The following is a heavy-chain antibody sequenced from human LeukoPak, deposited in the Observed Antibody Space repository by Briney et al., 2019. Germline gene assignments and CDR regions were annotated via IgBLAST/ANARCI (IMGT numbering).Heavy chain of an antibody. CDR3: AGDYHYDSSGYVDY. CDR1: GYTFTSYG. J-gene: IGHJ4*02. Sequence: GASVKVSCKASGYTFTSYGISWVRQAPGQALQWMGWISAYNGNANYAQNLQGRITMTTDTSTSTAYMELTSLRSDDTAVYYCAGDYHYDSSGYVDYWGQGTLVTVSS. V-gene: IGHV1-18*01. D-gene: IGHD3-22*01. CDR2: ISAYNGNA.